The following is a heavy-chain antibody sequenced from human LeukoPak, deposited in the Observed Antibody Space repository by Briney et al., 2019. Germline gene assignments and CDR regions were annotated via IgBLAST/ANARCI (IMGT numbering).Heavy chain of an antibody. V-gene: IGHV4-61*01. J-gene: IGHJ4*02. D-gene: IGHD2-2*01. Sequence: SETLSLTCTVSGYSISSGYYWGWIRQPPGKGLEWIGYIYYSGSTKYNPSLKSRVTISVDTSKNQFSLKLSSVTAADTAVYYCARGSRYCHTTTNCYSFDYWGQGTLVTVSS. CDR2: IYYSGST. CDR3: ARGSRYCHTTTNCYSFDY. CDR1: GYSISSGYY.